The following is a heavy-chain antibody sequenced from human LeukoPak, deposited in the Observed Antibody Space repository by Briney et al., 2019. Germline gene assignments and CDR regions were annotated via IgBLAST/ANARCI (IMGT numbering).Heavy chain of an antibody. CDR3: ARGRNIAVAGRKYYYYYMDV. V-gene: IGHV1-8*01. D-gene: IGHD6-19*01. CDR2: MNPNSGNT. J-gene: IGHJ6*03. Sequence: ASVKVSCKASGYTFTNFDINWVRQATGQGLEWMGWMNPNSGNTGYAQKFQDRVTMTSNTSISTAYMELRSLRSEDTAVYYCARGRNIAVAGRKYYYYYMDVWGKGTTVTVSS. CDR1: GYTFTNFD.